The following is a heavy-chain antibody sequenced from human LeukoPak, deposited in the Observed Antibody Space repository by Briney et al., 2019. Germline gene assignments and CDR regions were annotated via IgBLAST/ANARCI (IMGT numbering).Heavy chain of an antibody. Sequence: GGSLRLSCAASGFTFSSYAMSWVRQAPGKGLEWVSYISTGSSTMYYADSVKGRFTISRDNVKNSLDLQMNSLGAEDTAMYYCARDGTVAASFDYWGQGTLVTVSS. J-gene: IGHJ4*02. V-gene: IGHV3-48*01. CDR3: ARDGTVAASFDY. D-gene: IGHD6-19*01. CDR2: ISTGSSTM. CDR1: GFTFSSYA.